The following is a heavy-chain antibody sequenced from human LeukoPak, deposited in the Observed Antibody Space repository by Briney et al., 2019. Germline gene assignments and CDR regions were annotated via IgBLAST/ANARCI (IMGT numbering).Heavy chain of an antibody. CDR3: ARDYHGSGSYSVDY. V-gene: IGHV1-2*02. D-gene: IGHD3-10*01. Sequence: ASVKVSCKASGYTFTGYYMHWVRQAPGQGLEWMGWINPNSGDTKYAQNYQGRVTMTRDTSISTAYMELSRLRSDDTAVYYCARDYHGSGSYSVDYWGQGTLVTVSS. J-gene: IGHJ4*02. CDR1: GYTFTGYY. CDR2: INPNSGDT.